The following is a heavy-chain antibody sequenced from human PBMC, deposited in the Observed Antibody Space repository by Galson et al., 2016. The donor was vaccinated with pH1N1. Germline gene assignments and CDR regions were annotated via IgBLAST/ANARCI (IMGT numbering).Heavy chain of an antibody. CDR3: ARKGTGWPLDY. J-gene: IGHJ4*02. Sequence: SVKVSCKASGFTFTTYGFTWVRQAPGQGLEWMGWISGNNGDSHYAQKVKGKVTVTIDTSTSTAYLEVRGLTSDDTAVYYCARKGTGWPLDYWGQGTLVTVSS. V-gene: IGHV1-18*01. CDR1: GFTFTTYG. CDR2: ISGNNGDS. D-gene: IGHD7-27*01.